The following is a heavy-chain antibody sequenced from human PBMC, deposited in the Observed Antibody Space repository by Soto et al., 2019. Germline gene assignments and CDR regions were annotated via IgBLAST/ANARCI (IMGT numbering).Heavy chain of an antibody. J-gene: IGHJ6*03. CDR3: AKYTEEYYYYYMDV. CDR1: GFTFSSYA. V-gene: IGHV3-23*01. Sequence: GGSLRLSCAASGFTFSSYAMSWVRQAPGKGLEWVSTISGSGRTYYADSVKGRFPISRDNSKNTLYLQMNSLRAEDTAVYYCAKYTEEYYYYYMDVWGKGTTVTVSS. CDR2: ISGSGRT.